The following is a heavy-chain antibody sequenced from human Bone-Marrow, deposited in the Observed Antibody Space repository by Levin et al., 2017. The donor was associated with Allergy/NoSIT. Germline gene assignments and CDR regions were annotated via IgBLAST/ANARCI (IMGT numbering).Heavy chain of an antibody. Sequence: ASVKVSCKASGDTFNSYAMSWVRQAPGQGLEWMGGVIPISGTANSAQKWQGRVTFTADKSTRTAYMELSSLTSEDTAVYYCARDGIVSSIFGVIWYMDVWGKGTTVTVSS. V-gene: IGHV1-69*06. J-gene: IGHJ6*03. D-gene: IGHD3-3*01. CDR1: GDTFNSYA. CDR3: ARDGIVSSIFGVIWYMDV. CDR2: VIPISGTA.